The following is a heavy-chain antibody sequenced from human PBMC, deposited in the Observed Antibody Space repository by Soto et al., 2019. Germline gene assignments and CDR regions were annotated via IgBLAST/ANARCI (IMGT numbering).Heavy chain of an antibody. J-gene: IGHJ5*02. CDR1: GYTFTRYD. V-gene: IGHV1-8*01. CDR3: ARERSAAGTGWFDP. Sequence: QVQLVQSGAEVKKSGASVKVSCKASGYTFTRYDINWVRQATGQGLEWMGWMNPNSGNTGYAQKFQGRVTRTRNTSISTAYMELSSLRYEDTAVYYCARERSAAGTGWFDPWGQGTLVTVSS. CDR2: MNPNSGNT. D-gene: IGHD6-13*01.